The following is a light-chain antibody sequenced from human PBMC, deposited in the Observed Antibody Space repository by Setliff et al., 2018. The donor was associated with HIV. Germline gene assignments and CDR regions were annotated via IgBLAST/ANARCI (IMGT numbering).Light chain of an antibody. CDR2: DVN. J-gene: IGLJ1*01. V-gene: IGLV2-8*01. Sequence: QSALTQPPSASGSPGQSVTISCTGTSNDVGGYNYVSWYQQHPGKAPKLMIYDVNKRPSGVPDRFSGSKSGNTASLTVSGLQADDEADYYCSSFAGSVYVFGTGTKV. CDR1: SNDVGGYNY. CDR3: SSFAGSVYV.